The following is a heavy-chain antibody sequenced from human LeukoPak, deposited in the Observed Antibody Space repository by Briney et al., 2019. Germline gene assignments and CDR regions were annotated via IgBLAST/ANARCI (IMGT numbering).Heavy chain of an antibody. D-gene: IGHD2-15*01. J-gene: IGHJ5*02. CDR1: GFTFSSYG. CDR3: ARGGYCSGGSCDWFDP. CDR2: IRYDGSNK. V-gene: IGHV3-30*02. Sequence: PGGSLRLSCAASGFTFSSYGMHWVRQAPGKGLEWVAFIRYDGSNKYYADSVKGRFTISRDNSKNTLYLQMNSLRAEDTALYHCARGGYCSGGSCDWFDPWGQGTLVTVSS.